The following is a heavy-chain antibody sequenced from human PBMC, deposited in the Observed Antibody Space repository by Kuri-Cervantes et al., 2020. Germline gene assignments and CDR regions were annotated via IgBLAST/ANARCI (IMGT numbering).Heavy chain of an antibody. CDR1: GFTFSSYS. Sequence: GGSLRLSCAASGFTFSSYSMNWVRQAPGKGLEWVAVIWHDGSNKYYTDSVKGRFTISRDNSKNMLYLQMNSLRAEDTAVYYCARDRSNGYYDCWGQGTLVTVSS. V-gene: IGHV3-33*08. J-gene: IGHJ4*02. D-gene: IGHD3-22*01. CDR3: ARDRSNGYYDC. CDR2: IWHDGSNK.